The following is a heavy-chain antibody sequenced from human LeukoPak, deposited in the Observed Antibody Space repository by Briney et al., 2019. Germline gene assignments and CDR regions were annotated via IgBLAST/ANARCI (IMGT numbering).Heavy chain of an antibody. D-gene: IGHD6-6*01. CDR2: ISGSGGST. Sequence: GGSLRLSCAASGFTFSSYAMSWVRQAPGKGLEWVSAISGSGGSTYYADSVKGRFTISRDNSKNTLYLQMNSLRAEDTAVYYCAKSEYSSRGTDDYWGQRTLVTVSS. CDR1: GFTFSSYA. CDR3: AKSEYSSRGTDDY. V-gene: IGHV3-23*01. J-gene: IGHJ4*02.